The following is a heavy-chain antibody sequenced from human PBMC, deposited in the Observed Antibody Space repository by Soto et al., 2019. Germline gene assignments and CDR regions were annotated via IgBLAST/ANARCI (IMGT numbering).Heavy chain of an antibody. D-gene: IGHD3-10*01. Sequence: SETLSLTCAVYGWSFSGYYWSWIRQPPGKGLEWIGEINHSGSTNYNPSLKGRVTISVDTSKNQFSLKLSSVTAADTAVYYCATGITMVRGVIGFHRTKNYYFDYWGQGTLVTVSS. CDR1: GWSFSGYY. CDR3: ATGITMVRGVIGFHRTKNYYFDY. CDR2: INHSGST. V-gene: IGHV4-34*01. J-gene: IGHJ4*02.